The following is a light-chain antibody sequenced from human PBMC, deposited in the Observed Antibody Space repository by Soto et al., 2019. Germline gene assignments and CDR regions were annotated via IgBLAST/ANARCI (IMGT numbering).Light chain of an antibody. CDR1: SSDVGSYNR. CDR3: CSYTSSSIHVV. Sequence: QSVLTQPPSVSGSPGQSVTISCTGTSSDVGSYNRVSWYQQPPGTAPKLMIYEVSNRPSGVPHRFSGSKSGNTASLTISGLQAEDEADYYCCSYTSSSIHVVFGGGTKLTVL. J-gene: IGLJ2*01. CDR2: EVS. V-gene: IGLV2-18*02.